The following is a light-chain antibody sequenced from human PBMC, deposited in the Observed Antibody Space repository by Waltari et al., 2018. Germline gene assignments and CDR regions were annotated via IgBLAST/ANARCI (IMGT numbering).Light chain of an antibody. Sequence: QSALTQPASVSGSPGQSITISCTGTIREIGDYNYIPWYQQYPGKAPTLIIFDVNKRPSGVSNRFSGSKSGNTASLTISGLQAEDEADYYCNSYTFSNTWVFGGGTKLTVL. V-gene: IGLV2-14*01. J-gene: IGLJ3*02. CDR1: IREIGDYNY. CDR3: NSYTFSNTWV. CDR2: DVN.